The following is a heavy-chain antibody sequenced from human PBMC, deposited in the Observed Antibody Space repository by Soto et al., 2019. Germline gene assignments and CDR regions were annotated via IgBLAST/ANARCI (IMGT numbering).Heavy chain of an antibody. J-gene: IGHJ4*02. CDR2: ISGGRVST. CDR3: AKTSRPLVGDPTPFDY. V-gene: IGHV3-23*01. D-gene: IGHD1-26*01. CDR1: GFTFSNYA. Sequence: PGGSLRLSCAASGFTFSNYAMNWVRQAPGKGLEWVSGISGGRVSTFYADSVKGRFTISRDNSENTLFLQLNSLRADDTAVYYCAKTSRPLVGDPTPFDYWGQGTLVTVSS.